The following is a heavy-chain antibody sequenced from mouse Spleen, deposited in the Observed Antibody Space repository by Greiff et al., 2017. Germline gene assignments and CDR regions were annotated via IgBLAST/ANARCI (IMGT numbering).Heavy chain of an antibody. CDR1: GYSITSGYY. V-gene: IGHV3-6*01. CDR3: ARDAYYYGQSGYFDV. CDR2: ISYDGSN. J-gene: IGHJ1*01. Sequence: EVKLQESGPGLVKPSQSLSLTCSVTGYSITSGYYWNWIRQFPGNKLEWMGYISYDGSNNYNPSLKNRISITRDTSKNQFFLKLNSVTTEDTATYYCARDAYYYGQSGYFDVWGAGTTVTVSS. D-gene: IGHD1-1*01.